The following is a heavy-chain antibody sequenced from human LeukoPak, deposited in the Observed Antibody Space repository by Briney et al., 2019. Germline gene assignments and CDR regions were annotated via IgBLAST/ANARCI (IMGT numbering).Heavy chain of an antibody. Sequence: GASVKVSCKASGYTFTSYYMHWVRQAPGQGLEWMGIINPSGGSTSYAQKFQGRVTMTRDTSTSTVYMELSSLRSEDTAVYYCARAHSGITFGGVIARPETHDAFDIWGQGTMVTVSS. J-gene: IGHJ3*02. CDR2: INPSGGST. V-gene: IGHV1-46*01. CDR1: GYTFTSYY. D-gene: IGHD3-16*02. CDR3: ARAHSGITFGGVIARPETHDAFDI.